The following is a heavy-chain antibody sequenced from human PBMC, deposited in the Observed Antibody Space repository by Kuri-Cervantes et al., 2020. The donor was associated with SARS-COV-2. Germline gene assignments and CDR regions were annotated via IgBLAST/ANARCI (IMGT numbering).Heavy chain of an antibody. J-gene: IGHJ4*02. Sequence: GSLRLSCAVYGGSFSSYYWGWIRQPPGKGLEWIGSIYYSGSTYYNPSLKSRVTISVDTSKNQFSLKLSSVTAADTAVYYCARHARGWYRDDYWGQGTLVTVSS. V-gene: IGHV4-39*01. CDR1: GGSFSSYY. D-gene: IGHD6-19*01. CDR3: ARHARGWYRDDY. CDR2: IYYSGST.